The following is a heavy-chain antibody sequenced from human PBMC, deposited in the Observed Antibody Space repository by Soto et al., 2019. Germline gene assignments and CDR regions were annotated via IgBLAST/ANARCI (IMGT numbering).Heavy chain of an antibody. Sequence: TGGSLRLSCAASGFKFSSYAMSWVRQAPGKGLEWVSLISATGGGTYYADSVKGRFTISRDNSDNTPYLQVHSLRAEDTAVYYCAKDRRAGGNSAFYFDFWGQGAQVTVSS. CDR3: AKDRRAGGNSAFYFDF. D-gene: IGHD3-16*01. J-gene: IGHJ5*01. CDR2: ISATGGGT. V-gene: IGHV3-23*01. CDR1: GFKFSSYA.